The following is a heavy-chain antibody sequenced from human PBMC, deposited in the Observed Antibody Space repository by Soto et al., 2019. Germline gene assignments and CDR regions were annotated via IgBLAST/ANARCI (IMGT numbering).Heavy chain of an antibody. Sequence: PGGSLRLSCEASGFTFSRFAMSWVRQAPGKGLEWVSTFSGPGGDTYYADSVKGRSTISRDNFKSSLYLQMSNLRAEDTAIYYCAKGKISTTTYTSFDSWGQGTLVTVSS. J-gene: IGHJ5*01. D-gene: IGHD1-26*01. CDR2: FSGPGGDT. V-gene: IGHV3-23*01. CDR3: AKGKISTTTYTSFDS. CDR1: GFTFSRFA.